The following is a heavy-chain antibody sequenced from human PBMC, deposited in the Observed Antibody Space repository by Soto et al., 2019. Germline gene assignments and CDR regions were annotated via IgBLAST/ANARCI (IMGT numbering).Heavy chain of an antibody. CDR2: ISSSSSYI. Sequence: GGSLRLSCAASGFTFSSYSMNWVRQAPGKGLEWASSISSSSSYIYYADSVKGRFTISRDNAKNSLYLQMNSLRAEDTAVYYCARDSAAAGNVDGMDVWGQGTTVTVSS. J-gene: IGHJ6*02. CDR3: ARDSAAAGNVDGMDV. D-gene: IGHD6-13*01. CDR1: GFTFSSYS. V-gene: IGHV3-21*01.